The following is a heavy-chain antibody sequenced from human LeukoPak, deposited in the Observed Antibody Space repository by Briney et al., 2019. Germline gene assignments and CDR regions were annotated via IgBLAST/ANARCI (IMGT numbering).Heavy chain of an antibody. CDR2: ISYDGSNK. J-gene: IGHJ4*02. V-gene: IGHV3-30*04. Sequence: PGRSLRLSCAASGFTFSSYAMHWVRQAPGKGLEWVAVISYDGSNKYYADSVKGRFTISRENSKNTLYLQMNSLRAEDTAVYCCARASGGSCYSNFDYWGQGTLVTVSS. D-gene: IGHD2-15*01. CDR3: ARASGGSCYSNFDY. CDR1: GFTFSSYA.